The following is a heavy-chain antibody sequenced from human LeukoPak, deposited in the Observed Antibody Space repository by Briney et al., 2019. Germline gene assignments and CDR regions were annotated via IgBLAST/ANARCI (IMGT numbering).Heavy chain of an antibody. V-gene: IGHV3-53*05. D-gene: IGHD2-15*01. CDR2: IYSGGST. Sequence: GGSLRLFCAASGFTVSSNYMSWVRQAPGRGLEWVSVIYSGGSTYYADSVKGRFTISRDNSKNTLYLQMNSLTAEDTAVYYCARDRGPNGGSCEDYWGQGTLVTVSS. CDR1: GFTVSSNY. J-gene: IGHJ4*02. CDR3: ARDRGPNGGSCEDY.